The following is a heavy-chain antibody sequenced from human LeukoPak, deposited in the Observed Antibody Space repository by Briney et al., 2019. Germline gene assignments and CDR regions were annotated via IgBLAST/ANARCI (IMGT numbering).Heavy chain of an antibody. CDR2: ISAHNGNT. V-gene: IGHV1-18*04. D-gene: IGHD4-17*01. J-gene: IGHJ2*01. CDR3: ARGYTATGNWYFDL. CDR1: GYPFIDYY. Sequence: ASVKVSCKASGYPFIDYYLHWVRQAPGQGLEWVGWISAHNGNTNYAQNLQGRVTMTTDTSTRTAYMELRSLRSDDTALYYCARGYTATGNWYFDLWGRGTLVSVSS.